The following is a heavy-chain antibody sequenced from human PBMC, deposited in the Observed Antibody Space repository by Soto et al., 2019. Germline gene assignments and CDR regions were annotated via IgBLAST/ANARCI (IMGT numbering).Heavy chain of an antibody. CDR3: ARDRIPTGMDV. V-gene: IGHV3-66*01. Sequence: EVQLVESGGGLVQPGGSLRLSCAASGFTVSSNYMSWVRQAPGKGLEWVSVIYSGGSTYYADSVKGRFTISRDNSMNTLYLQMNSLRAEDTAVYYCARDRIPTGMDVWGQGTTVTVSS. CDR2: IYSGGST. CDR1: GFTVSSNY. J-gene: IGHJ6*02.